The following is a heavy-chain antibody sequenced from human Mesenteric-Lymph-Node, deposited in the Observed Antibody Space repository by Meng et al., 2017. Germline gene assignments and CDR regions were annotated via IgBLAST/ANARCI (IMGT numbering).Heavy chain of an antibody. CDR2: ISYDGSNK. CDR3: ARVSSGSYDQPSNDAFDI. V-gene: IGHV3-30*01. CDR1: GFTFSSYA. D-gene: IGHD1-26*01. J-gene: IGHJ3*02. Sequence: GGSLRLSCAASGFTFSSYAMHWVRQAPGKGLEWVAVISYDGSNKYYADSVKGRFTISRDNSKNTLYLQMNSLRAEDTAVYYCARVSSGSYDQPSNDAFDIWGQGTMVTVSS.